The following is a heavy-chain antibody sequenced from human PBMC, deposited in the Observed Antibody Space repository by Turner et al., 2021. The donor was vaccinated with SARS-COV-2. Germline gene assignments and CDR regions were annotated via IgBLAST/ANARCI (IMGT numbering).Heavy chain of an antibody. Sequence: QVQLQESGPGLVQPSQTLSLPCTFSGGSISSGAYYWSWIRQHPGKGLEWIGYIYYSGSTYYNPSLKSRVTISVDTSKNQFSLKLSSVTAADTAVYYCARAGTDWLQYYYFDYWGQGTLVTVSS. D-gene: IGHD3-9*01. CDR3: ARAGTDWLQYYYFDY. J-gene: IGHJ4*02. V-gene: IGHV4-31*03. CDR2: IYYSGST. CDR1: GGSISSGAYY.